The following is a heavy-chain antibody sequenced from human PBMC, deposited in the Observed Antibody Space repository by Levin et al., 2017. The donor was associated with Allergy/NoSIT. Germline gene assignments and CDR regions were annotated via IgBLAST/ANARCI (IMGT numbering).Heavy chain of an antibody. CDR2: IKSKTDGGTT. CDR1: GFTFSNAW. D-gene: IGHD3-10*01. V-gene: IGHV3-15*01. Sequence: GESLKISCAASGFTFSNAWMSWVRQAPGKGLEWVGRIKSKTDGGTTDYAAPVKGRFTISRDDSKNTLYLQMNSLKTEDTAVYYCTTFGYYYGSGVRGEMGNWFDPWGQGTLVTVSS. J-gene: IGHJ5*02. CDR3: TTFGYYYGSGVRGEMGNWFDP.